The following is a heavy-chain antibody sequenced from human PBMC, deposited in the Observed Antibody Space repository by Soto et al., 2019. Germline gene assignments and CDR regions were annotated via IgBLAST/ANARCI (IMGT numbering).Heavy chain of an antibody. J-gene: IGHJ6*02. D-gene: IGHD3-10*01. Sequence: QVQLVQSGAKVKKPGSSVKVSCKTSGVSFNNNGIGWGRQAPGHGLEWMGGVSPPFRTSNYARKFQGRISITADASTGTVNMELSSLTSEDTAQYYCARVLYYGSGSYSPYGMDVWGQGTTVTVSS. V-gene: IGHV1-69*01. CDR2: VSPPFRTS. CDR1: GVSFNNNG. CDR3: ARVLYYGSGSYSPYGMDV.